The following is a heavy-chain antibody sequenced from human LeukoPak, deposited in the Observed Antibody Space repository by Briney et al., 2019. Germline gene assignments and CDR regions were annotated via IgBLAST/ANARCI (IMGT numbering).Heavy chain of an antibody. D-gene: IGHD3-9*01. J-gene: IGHJ6*02. CDR1: GFTFSSYG. CDR2: ISYDASNK. CDR3: AKDLEPLLRYFDWLLDYHYGMDV. V-gene: IGHV3-30*18. Sequence: GGCLRLSCAASGFTFSSYGMHWVRQAPGKGLGWEAVISYDASNKYYADSVKGRFTIARDNSKNTLYLQMTSLRAEDKAVYYCAKDLEPLLRYFDWLLDYHYGMDVWGQGTKVTVSS.